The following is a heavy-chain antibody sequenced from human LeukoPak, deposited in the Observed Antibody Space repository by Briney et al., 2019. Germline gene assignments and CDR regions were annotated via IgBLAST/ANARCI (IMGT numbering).Heavy chain of an antibody. CDR3: AKGTFFDVNYDFWSGYSLGYFDY. CDR1: GFPFSSYA. Sequence: GGSLRLSCAASGFPFSSYAMNWVRQAPGKGLEWVSAISGSGGSTYYADSVKGRFTISRDNSKNTLYLQMNSLRAEDTAVYYCAKGTFFDVNYDFWSGYSLGYFDYWGQGTLVTVSS. D-gene: IGHD3-3*01. CDR2: ISGSGGST. J-gene: IGHJ4*02. V-gene: IGHV3-23*01.